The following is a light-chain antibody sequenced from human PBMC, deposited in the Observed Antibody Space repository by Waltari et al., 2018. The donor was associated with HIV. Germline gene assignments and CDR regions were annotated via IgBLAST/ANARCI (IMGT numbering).Light chain of an antibody. Sequence: SYEVTQPPSVAVSPGQTATITCSGYELGDKYPGWYQQKPGHSPLLVIYQDNKRPSGIPERFSGSSSGHTATLTISGTLPMDEADYYCQAWGSTTSGVFGRGTRLTVL. CDR1: ELGDKY. CDR2: QDN. J-gene: IGLJ3*02. V-gene: IGLV3-1*01. CDR3: QAWGSTTSGV.